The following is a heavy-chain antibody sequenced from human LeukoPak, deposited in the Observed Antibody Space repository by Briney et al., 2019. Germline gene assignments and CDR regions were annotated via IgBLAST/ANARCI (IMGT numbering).Heavy chain of an antibody. CDR3: ARDRSGSGSYYIPAFDI. V-gene: IGHV3-21*01. Sequence: GGSLRLSCAASGFTFSSYGMTWVRQAPGKGLEWVSSISSSSSYIYYADSVKGRFTISRDNAKNSLYLQMNSLRAEDTAVYYCARDRSGSGSYYIPAFDIWGQGTMVTVSS. CDR1: GFTFSSYG. J-gene: IGHJ3*02. CDR2: ISSSSSYI. D-gene: IGHD3-10*01.